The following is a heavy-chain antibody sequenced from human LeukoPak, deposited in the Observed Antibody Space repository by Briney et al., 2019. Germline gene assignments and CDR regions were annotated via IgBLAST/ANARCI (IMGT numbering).Heavy chain of an antibody. CDR2: IYYSGST. V-gene: IGHV4-59*08. CDR1: GGSISSYY. Sequence: SETLSLTCTVSGGSISSYYWSWIRQPPGKGLEWIGYIYYSGSTNYNPSLKSRVTISVDTSKNQFSLKLSSVTAADTAVYYCASSIAAKPFRDYYYYYGMDVWGQGTTVTVSS. D-gene: IGHD6-6*01. CDR3: ASSIAAKPFRDYYYYYGMDV. J-gene: IGHJ6*02.